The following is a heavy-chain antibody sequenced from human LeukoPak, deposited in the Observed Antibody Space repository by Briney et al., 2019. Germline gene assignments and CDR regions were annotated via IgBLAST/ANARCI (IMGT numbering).Heavy chain of an antibody. D-gene: IGHD4-17*01. J-gene: IGHJ4*02. V-gene: IGHV4-34*01. Sequence: SETLCLTCAVYGGSFSGYYWSWIRQPPGKGLEWIGEINHSGSTNYNPSLKSRVTISVDTSKNQFSLKLSSVTAADTAVYYCARDPMTTVTTSNYWGQGTLVTVSS. CDR3: ARDPMTTVTTSNY. CDR2: INHSGST. CDR1: GGSFSGYY.